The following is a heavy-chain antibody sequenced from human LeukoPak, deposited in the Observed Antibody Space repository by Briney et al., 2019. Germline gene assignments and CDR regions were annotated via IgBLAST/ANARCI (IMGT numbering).Heavy chain of an antibody. CDR2: TKQDGSEK. CDR3: ASERSNWNDDYFDY. D-gene: IGHD1-20*01. CDR1: GFTFSSYW. V-gene: IGHV3-7*01. J-gene: IGHJ4*02. Sequence: GGSLRLSCAASGFTFSSYWMSWVRQAPGKGLEWVANTKQDGSEKYYVDSVKGRFTISRDNAKNSLYLQMNSLRAEDTAVYYCASERSNWNDDYFDYWGQGTLVTVSS.